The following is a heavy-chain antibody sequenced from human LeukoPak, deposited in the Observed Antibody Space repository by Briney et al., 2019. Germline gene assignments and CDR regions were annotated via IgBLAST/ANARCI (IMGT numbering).Heavy chain of an antibody. D-gene: IGHD3-16*02. CDR2: ISGSGGST. V-gene: IGHV3-23*01. CDR1: GFTFSSYA. J-gene: IGHJ4*02. Sequence: GGSLRLSCAASGFTFSSYAMSWVRQAPGKGLEWVSAISGSGGSTYYADSVKGRFTISRDNAKNSLYLQMNSLRAEDTALYYCASHRRGFPDYWGQGTLVTVSS. CDR3: ASHRRGFPDY.